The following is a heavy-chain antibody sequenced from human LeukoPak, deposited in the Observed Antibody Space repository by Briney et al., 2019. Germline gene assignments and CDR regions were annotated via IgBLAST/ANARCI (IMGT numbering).Heavy chain of an antibody. V-gene: IGHV4-34*01. CDR1: GGSFSGYY. D-gene: IGHD3-3*01. CDR3: ARAYDFWSGYQTTAFDI. Sequence: SETLSLTCAVYGGSFSGYYWSWIRQPPGKGLEWIGEINHSGSTNYNPSLKSRVTISVDTSKNQFSLKLSSVTAADTAVYYCARAYDFWSGYQTTAFDIWGQGTMVTVSS. J-gene: IGHJ3*02. CDR2: INHSGST.